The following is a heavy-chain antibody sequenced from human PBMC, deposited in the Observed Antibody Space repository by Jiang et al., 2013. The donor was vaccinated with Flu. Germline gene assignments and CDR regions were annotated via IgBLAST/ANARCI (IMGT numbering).Heavy chain of an antibody. CDR3: AAVPRSYCSSTSCYRDV. V-gene: IGHV4-34*01. D-gene: IGHD2-2*02. CDR2: INHSGST. J-gene: IGHJ6*04. CDR1: GGSFSGYY. Sequence: TLSLTCAVYGGSFSGYYWSWIRQPPGKGLEWIGEINHSGSTNYNPSLKSRVTISVDTSKNQFSLKLSSVTAADTAVYYCAAVPRSYCSSTSCYRDVWGKGTTVTVSS.